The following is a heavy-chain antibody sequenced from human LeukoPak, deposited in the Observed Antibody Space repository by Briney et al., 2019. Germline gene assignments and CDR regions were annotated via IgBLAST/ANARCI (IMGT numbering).Heavy chain of an antibody. J-gene: IGHJ4*02. CDR2: IYPSDSDT. CDR3: AAGPTVTNFNY. Sequence: GESLKISCKGSGYTFTTYWIGWVRQMPGKGLEWMGIIYPSDSDTRYSPSFQGQVTISADKSISTAYLQWSSLKASDTAMYYCAAGPTVTNFNYWGQGTLATVSS. V-gene: IGHV5-51*01. CDR1: GYTFTTYW. D-gene: IGHD4-17*01.